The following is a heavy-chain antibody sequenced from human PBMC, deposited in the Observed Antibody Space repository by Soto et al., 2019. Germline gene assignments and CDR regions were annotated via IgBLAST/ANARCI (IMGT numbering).Heavy chain of an antibody. V-gene: IGHV3-30*18. J-gene: IGHJ4*02. Sequence: QVQLVESGGGVVQPGRSLRLSCAASGLTFSSYGMHWVRQAPGKGLEWVAVISYDGSNKYYADSVKGRFTISRDNSKNTLYLQMNSLRAEDTAVYYCANVPHYDFWSGYPNDYWGQGTLVTVSS. D-gene: IGHD3-3*01. CDR1: GLTFSSYG. CDR2: ISYDGSNK. CDR3: ANVPHYDFWSGYPNDY.